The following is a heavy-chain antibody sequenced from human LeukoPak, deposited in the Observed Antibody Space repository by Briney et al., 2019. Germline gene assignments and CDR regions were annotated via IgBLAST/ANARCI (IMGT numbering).Heavy chain of an antibody. CDR3: VRDHYYYDSSGDYQYYYMDV. D-gene: IGHD3-22*01. J-gene: IGHJ6*03. CDR2: IYTSGST. Sequence: SETLSLTCTVSGASISSYHWSWIRQPAGRGLKWIGRIYTSGSTNYNPSLKSRVTISVDKSKNQFSLKLSPVSVADTAVYYCVRDHYYYDSSGDYQYYYMDVWGKGTTVTVSS. CDR1: GASISSYH. V-gene: IGHV4-4*07.